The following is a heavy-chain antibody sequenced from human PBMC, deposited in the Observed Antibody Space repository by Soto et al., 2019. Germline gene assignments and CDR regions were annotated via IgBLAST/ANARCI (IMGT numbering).Heavy chain of an antibody. CDR3: AKDLYSSSWPYYYYYGMDV. J-gene: IGHJ6*02. Sequence: PGGSLRLSCAASGFTFSSYGMHWVRQAPGKGLEWVAVISYDGSNKYYADSVKGRFTISRDNSKNTLYLQMNSLRAEDTAVYYCAKDLYSSSWPYYYYYGMDVWGQGTTVTVSS. CDR2: ISYDGSNK. V-gene: IGHV3-30*18. D-gene: IGHD6-13*01. CDR1: GFTFSSYG.